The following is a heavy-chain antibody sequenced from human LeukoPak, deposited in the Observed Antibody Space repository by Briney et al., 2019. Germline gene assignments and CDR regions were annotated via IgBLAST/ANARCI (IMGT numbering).Heavy chain of an antibody. CDR3: AELGITMIGGV. D-gene: IGHD3-10*02. CDR2: ISSSGSTI. Sequence: GGSLRLSCAASGFTFSSYEMNWVRQAPGKGLEWVSYISSSGSTIYYADSVKGRFNISRDNAKNSLYLKMNSLRAEHTAVHYCAELGITMIGGVWGKGTTVTISS. J-gene: IGHJ6*04. V-gene: IGHV3-48*03. CDR1: GFTFSSYE.